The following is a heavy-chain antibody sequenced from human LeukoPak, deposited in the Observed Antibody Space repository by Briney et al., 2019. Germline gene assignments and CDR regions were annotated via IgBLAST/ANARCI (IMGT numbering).Heavy chain of an antibody. CDR1: GFTFSSYA. CDR3: VRDYCSGSPDY. V-gene: IGHV3-30*04. CDR2: ISYNGSNK. Sequence: GGSLRLSCAASGFTFSSYAMHWVRQAPGKGLEWVAVISYNGSNKYYADSVKGRFTISRDNSKNTLYLQMNSLRAEDTAVYYCVRDYCSGSPDYWGQGTLVTVSS. D-gene: IGHD3-10*01. J-gene: IGHJ4*02.